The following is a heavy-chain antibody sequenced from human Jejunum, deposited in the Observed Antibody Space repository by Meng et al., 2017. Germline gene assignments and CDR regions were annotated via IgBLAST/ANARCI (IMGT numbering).Heavy chain of an antibody. CDR3: ARERGTITRVRGDVDY. Sequence: SLMFSCTTSGFIFGDYAMAWFRRAPGKGLEWVGFIRAKACGGTTEYAASAKSRFFISRDDSKSTTYLEMNSLKTDDTAVYYCARERGTITRVRGDVDYWGQGTLVTVSS. CDR1: GFIFGDYA. CDR2: IRAKACGGTT. J-gene: IGHJ4*02. D-gene: IGHD3-10*01. V-gene: IGHV3-49*03.